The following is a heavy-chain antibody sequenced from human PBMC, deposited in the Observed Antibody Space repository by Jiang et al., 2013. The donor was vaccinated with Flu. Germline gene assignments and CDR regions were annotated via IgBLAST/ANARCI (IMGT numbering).Heavy chain of an antibody. CDR2: INAGNGDT. CDR1: GYTFTSHG. Sequence: SGAEVKKPGASVHFSCKSSGYTFTSHGIHWVRQAPGQRLEWMGWINAGNGDTKYSQKFQGRVTIARSTSASTAYMDLSSLRSEDTALYYCARDYGDHVPSLIDDWGQGTLVTVSS. CDR3: ARDYGDHVPSLIDD. V-gene: IGHV1-3*01. D-gene: IGHD4/OR15-4a*01. J-gene: IGHJ4*02.